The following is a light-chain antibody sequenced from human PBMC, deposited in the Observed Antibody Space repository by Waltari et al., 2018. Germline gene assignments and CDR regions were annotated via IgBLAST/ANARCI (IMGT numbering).Light chain of an antibody. Sequence: EIVLTQSPGTLSLSPGERATLSCRASQRVSRTLAWYQQTPGQAPKLLIYGASIRATGIPDRFTGSGSGTDFSLTISSLEPEDFAIYFCQHYVRLPATFGQGTKVEIK. CDR1: QRVSRT. J-gene: IGKJ1*01. V-gene: IGKV3-20*01. CDR2: GAS. CDR3: QHYVRLPAT.